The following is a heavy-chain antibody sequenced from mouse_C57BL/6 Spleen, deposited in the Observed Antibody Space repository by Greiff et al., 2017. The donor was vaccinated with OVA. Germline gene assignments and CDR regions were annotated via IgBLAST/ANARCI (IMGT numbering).Heavy chain of an antibody. V-gene: IGHV5-6*01. D-gene: IGHD1-1*01. CDR2: ISSGGSYT. Sequence: EVQVVESGGDLVKPGGSLKLSCAASGFTFSSYGMSWVRQTPDKRLEWVATISSGGSYTYYPDSVKGRFTISRDNAKNTLYLQMSSLKSEDTAMYYCARQDYGSSIYAMDYWGQGTSVTVSS. CDR1: GFTFSSYG. CDR3: ARQDYGSSIYAMDY. J-gene: IGHJ4*01.